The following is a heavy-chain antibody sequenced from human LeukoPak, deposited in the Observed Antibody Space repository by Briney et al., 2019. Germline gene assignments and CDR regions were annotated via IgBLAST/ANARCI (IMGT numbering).Heavy chain of an antibody. V-gene: IGHV4-39*02. D-gene: IGHD6-6*01. J-gene: IGHJ6*03. CDR3: ARDSIAARGYYFYMDV. CDR2: IYYSGST. CDR1: GGSISSSSYY. Sequence: SETLSLTCTVSGGSISSSSYYWGWIRQPPGKGLEWIGSIYYSGSTYYNPSLKSRVTIFVDTSKNEFSLRLSSVTAADTAVYYCARDSIAARGYYFYMDVWGKATTVTVSS.